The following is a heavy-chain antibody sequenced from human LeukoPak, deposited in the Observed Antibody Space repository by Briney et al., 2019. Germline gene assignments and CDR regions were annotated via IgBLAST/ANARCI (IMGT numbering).Heavy chain of an antibody. CDR2: IYYSGST. CDR3: ARHDSSGYYYYYYGMDV. D-gene: IGHD3-22*01. Sequence: PPETPCLTRTVSGGSISSSSYYWGCIRQPPGKGLEWIGSIYYSGSTYYNPSLKSLVIIFVDTSKNQFSLKLSSVTAADTAVYYCARHDSSGYYYYYYGMDVWGQGTTVTVSS. V-gene: IGHV4-39*01. CDR1: GGSISSSSYY. J-gene: IGHJ6*02.